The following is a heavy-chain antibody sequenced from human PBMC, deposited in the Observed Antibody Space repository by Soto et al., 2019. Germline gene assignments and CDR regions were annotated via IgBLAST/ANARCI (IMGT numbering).Heavy chain of an antibody. V-gene: IGHV3-23*01. D-gene: IGHD6-6*01. CDR1: GFTFSSYA. CDR3: AKSQGSSSHYYYYGMDV. CDR2: ISGSGGST. Sequence: PXESLRLSCAASGFTFSSYAMSWVRQAPGKGLEWVSAISGSGGSTYYADSVKGRFTISRDNSKNTLYLQMNRLRAEDTAVYYCAKSQGSSSHYYYYGMDVWGQGTTVTVSS. J-gene: IGHJ6*02.